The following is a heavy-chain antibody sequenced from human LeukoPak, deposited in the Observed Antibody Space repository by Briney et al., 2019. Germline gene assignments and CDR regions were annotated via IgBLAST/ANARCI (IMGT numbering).Heavy chain of an antibody. CDR2: IYYSGNT. J-gene: IGHJ4*02. Sequence: SETLSLTCTVSGGSISSSSYYWGWIRQPPGKGLEWIGGIYYSGNTYYNASLKSRVTISVDTSKNQFALKLSSVTAADTAVYYCMGYATATASFDYWGQGTLVTVSS. D-gene: IGHD2-8*01. CDR3: MGYATATASFDY. V-gene: IGHV4-39*01. CDR1: GGSISSSSYY.